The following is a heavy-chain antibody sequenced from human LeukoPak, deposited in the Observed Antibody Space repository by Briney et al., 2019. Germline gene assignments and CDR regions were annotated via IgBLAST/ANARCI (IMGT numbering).Heavy chain of an antibody. V-gene: IGHV1-46*01. Sequence: ASVKVSCKASGYTFFSYYMHWVRQAPGEGLEWMGRIHPSGGSTTYAQKFQDRVTMTRDMSTSTVYMELNSLRSEETAVYYCARGPETGSFDYWGQGTLVTVSS. CDR2: IHPSGGST. CDR3: ARGPETGSFDY. CDR1: GYTFFSYY. J-gene: IGHJ4*02. D-gene: IGHD1-26*01.